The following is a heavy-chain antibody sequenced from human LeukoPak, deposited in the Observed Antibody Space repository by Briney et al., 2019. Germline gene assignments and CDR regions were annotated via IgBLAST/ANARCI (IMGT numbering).Heavy chain of an antibody. D-gene: IGHD6-6*01. CDR3: ARGVKIEYSSSSRNWYFDL. J-gene: IGHJ2*01. V-gene: IGHV4-59*08. CDR2: ISYSGST. CDR1: GGSISSYY. Sequence: TSETLSLTCTVSGGSISSYYWSWIWQPPGKGLEWIGYISYSGSTNYNTSLKSRVTITVDTSKNQFSLKLSSVTAADTAMYYCARGVKIEYSSSSRNWYFDLWGRGTLVTVSS.